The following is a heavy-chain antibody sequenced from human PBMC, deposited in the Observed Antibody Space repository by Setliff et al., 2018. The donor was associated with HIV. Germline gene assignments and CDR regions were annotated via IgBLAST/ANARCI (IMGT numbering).Heavy chain of an antibody. CDR2: IYYTGST. D-gene: IGHD3-10*01. CDR3: ARNRVPSSL. J-gene: IGHJ4*02. CDR1: GGSISSDDYY. Sequence: ASETLSLTCTVSGGSISSDDYYWSWIRQPPGKGLEWIGSIYYTGSTDYNPSLMSRVTISLDTPKNQFSLKLNSVIAADTAVYYCARNRVPSSLWGQGTLVTVSS. V-gene: IGHV4-61*08.